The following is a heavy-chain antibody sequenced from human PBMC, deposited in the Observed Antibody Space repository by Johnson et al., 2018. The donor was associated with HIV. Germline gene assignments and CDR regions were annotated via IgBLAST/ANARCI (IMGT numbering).Heavy chain of an antibody. V-gene: IGHV3-30*02. J-gene: IGHJ3*01. D-gene: IGHD3-10*01. CDR2: IRYDGCNT. CDR1: GFTFSSNA. Sequence: QVQLVESGVGVVQPGGSLRLSCAAPGFTFSSNAMHWVRQAPGKGLVWVAFIRYDGCNTYYSDSVKGRFTISRDNSKNTLYLQMDSLRAEDTAVYYCAKDRGLWFGDDAFDVWGQGTMVTVSS. CDR3: AKDRGLWFGDDAFDV.